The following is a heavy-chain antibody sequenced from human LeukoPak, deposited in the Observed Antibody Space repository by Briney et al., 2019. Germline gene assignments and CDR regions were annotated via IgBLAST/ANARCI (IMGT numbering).Heavy chain of an antibody. CDR1: GFTFSSYS. V-gene: IGHV3-48*04. J-gene: IGHJ3*02. Sequence: GGSLRLSCAASGFTFSSYSMNWVRQAPGKGLEWVSYISSSSSTIYYADSVKGRFTISRDNAKNSLYLQMNSLRAEDTAVYYCALTPMTTVTENAFDIWGQGTMVTVSS. CDR2: ISSSSSTI. D-gene: IGHD4-17*01. CDR3: ALTPMTTVTENAFDI.